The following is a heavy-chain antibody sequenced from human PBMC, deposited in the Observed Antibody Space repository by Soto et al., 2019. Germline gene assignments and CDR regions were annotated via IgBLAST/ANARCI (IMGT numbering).Heavy chain of an antibody. D-gene: IGHD2-2*01. J-gene: IGHJ6*02. V-gene: IGHV3-21*01. Sequence: PGGSLRLSCAASGFTFSSYSMNWVRQAPGKGLEWVSSISSSSSYIYYADSVKGRFTISRDNAKNSLYLQMNSLRAEDTAVYYCARVPVVPAAIGMDVWGQGTTVTVSS. CDR1: GFTFSSYS. CDR3: ARVPVVPAAIGMDV. CDR2: ISSSSSYI.